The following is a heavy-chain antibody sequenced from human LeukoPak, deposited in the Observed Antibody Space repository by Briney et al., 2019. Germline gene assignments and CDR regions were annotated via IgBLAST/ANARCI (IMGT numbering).Heavy chain of an antibody. V-gene: IGHV1-2*02. CDR2: INPNSGGT. Sequence: GASVKVSCKASGYTFTKYGVYWVRQAPGQGLEWMGWINPNSGGTNYAQKFQGRVTMTRDTSISTAYMELSRLRSDDTAVYYCARARTAMVRGVIIPPDYWGQGTLVTVSS. CDR1: GYTFTKYG. J-gene: IGHJ4*02. D-gene: IGHD3-10*01. CDR3: ARARTAMVRGVIIPPDY.